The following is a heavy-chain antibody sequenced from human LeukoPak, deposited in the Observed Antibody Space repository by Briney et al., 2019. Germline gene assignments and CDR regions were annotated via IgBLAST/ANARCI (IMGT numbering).Heavy chain of an antibody. Sequence: PSETLSLTCTVSGGSISSSSYYWGWIRQPPGKGLEWIGSIYYSGITYYNPALKSRVTISVDTSKNQFSLKMSSVTAADTAVYYCARLNYDFWSGSPLDYWGQGTLVTVSS. J-gene: IGHJ4*02. CDR3: ARLNYDFWSGSPLDY. CDR1: GGSISSSSYY. CDR2: IYYSGIT. V-gene: IGHV4-39*01. D-gene: IGHD3-3*01.